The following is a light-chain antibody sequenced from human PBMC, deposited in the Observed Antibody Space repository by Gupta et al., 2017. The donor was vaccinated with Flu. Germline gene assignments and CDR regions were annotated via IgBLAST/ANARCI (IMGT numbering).Light chain of an antibody. CDR2: QVS. CDR1: QGLVYSDGNSY. Sequence: ISCRSSQGLVYSDGNSYLHWFQQRPGQSPRRLIYQVSYRDSGVPDRFSGSGSGTDFTLKISRVEAEDVGIYFCMQGAHWPWAFGQGTTVEIK. J-gene: IGKJ1*01. V-gene: IGKV2-30*01. CDR3: MQGAHWPWA.